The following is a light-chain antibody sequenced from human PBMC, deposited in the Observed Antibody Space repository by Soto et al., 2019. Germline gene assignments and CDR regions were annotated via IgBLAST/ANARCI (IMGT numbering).Light chain of an antibody. CDR2: AAS. CDR1: QGNSNY. J-gene: IGKJ2*01. CDR3: QKYNSAPLYT. V-gene: IGKV1-27*01. Sequence: DIQMTQSPSSLSASVGDRVTITCRASQGNSNYLAWYQQKPGKVPKLLIYAASTLQSGVPSRFSGSGSGTDFTLTISSLQPEDVAIYYCQKYNSAPLYTFGQGTKLEIK.